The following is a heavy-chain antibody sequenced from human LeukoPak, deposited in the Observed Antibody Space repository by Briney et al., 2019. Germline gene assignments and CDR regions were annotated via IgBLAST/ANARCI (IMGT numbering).Heavy chain of an antibody. V-gene: IGHV1-2*06. CDR3: ARDFGKAAGPY. Sequence: ASVKVSCKASGYTFTANNIHWVRQAPGQGLEWMGRINPNSGGANYAQRFQGRVTMTRDTSINTAYMELSSLRSDDTAIYYCARDFGKAAGPYWGQGTLVTVSS. CDR1: GYTFTANN. CDR2: INPNSGGA. J-gene: IGHJ4*02. D-gene: IGHD6-13*01.